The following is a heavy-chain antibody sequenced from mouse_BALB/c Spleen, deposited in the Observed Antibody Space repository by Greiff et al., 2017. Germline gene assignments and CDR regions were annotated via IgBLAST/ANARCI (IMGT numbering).Heavy chain of an antibody. CDR2: ISDSGST. CDR3: ARDWNDYAMDY. CDR1: GYSITSYYA. Sequence: EVQRVESGPGLVKPSQSLSLTCTVTGYSITSYYAWNWIRQFPGNKLEWMGYISDSGSTSYNPSLKSRISITRDTSKNQFFLQLNSVTTEDTATYYCARDWNDYAMDYWGKGTSVTVSS. D-gene: IGHD4-1*01. V-gene: IGHV3-2*02. J-gene: IGHJ4*01.